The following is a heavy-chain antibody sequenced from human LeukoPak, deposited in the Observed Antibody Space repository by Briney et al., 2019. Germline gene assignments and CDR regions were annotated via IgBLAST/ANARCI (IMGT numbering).Heavy chain of an antibody. CDR2: ISSSGSTI. J-gene: IGHJ4*02. CDR1: GFTFSSYE. CDR3: ASGFFSHIVVVTASSPVDY. V-gene: IGHV3-48*03. D-gene: IGHD2-21*02. Sequence: PGGSLRLSCAASGFTFSSYEMSWVRQAPGKGLEWVSYISSSGSTIYYADSVKGRFTISRDNAKNSLYLQMNSLRAEDTAVYHCASGFFSHIVVVTASSPVDYWGQGTLVTVSS.